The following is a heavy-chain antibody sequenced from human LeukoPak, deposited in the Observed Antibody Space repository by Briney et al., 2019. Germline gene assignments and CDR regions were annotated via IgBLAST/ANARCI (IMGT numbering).Heavy chain of an antibody. CDR3: AKDWYYDIPPYYYYGMDV. J-gene: IGHJ6*02. V-gene: IGHV4-30-4*01. D-gene: IGHD3-9*01. CDR2: IYYSGST. Sequence: SETLSLTCTVSGGSISSGDYYWSWIRQPPGKGLEWIGYIYYSGSTYYNPSLKSRVTISVDTSKNQFSLKLSSVTAADTAVYYFAKDWYYDIPPYYYYGMDVWGQGTTVTVSS. CDR1: GGSISSGDYY.